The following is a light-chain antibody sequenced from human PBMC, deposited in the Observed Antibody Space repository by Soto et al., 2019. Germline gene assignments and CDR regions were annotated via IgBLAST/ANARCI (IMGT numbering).Light chain of an antibody. CDR3: QQYGSSIKT. Sequence: EIVSTQFPGTLSLSPGERATLSCRASQSVSSNYLAWYQQRPGQPPNLLIFGASNRATGIPDRFSGSGSGTDFTLTISRLEPEDFAVYYCQQYGSSIKTFGQGTKVEIK. CDR2: GAS. CDR1: QSVSSNY. V-gene: IGKV3-20*01. J-gene: IGKJ1*01.